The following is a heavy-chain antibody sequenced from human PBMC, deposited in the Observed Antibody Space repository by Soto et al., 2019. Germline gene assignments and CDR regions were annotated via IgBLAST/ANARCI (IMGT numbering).Heavy chain of an antibody. V-gene: IGHV3-21*01. CDR2: ISSSSSYI. CDR1: GFTFSSYS. D-gene: IGHD3-3*01. J-gene: IGHJ5*02. CDR3: ARDLRITIFGVAPSGWFDP. Sequence: PGGSLRLSCAASGFTFSSYSMNWVRQAPGKGLDWVSSISSSSSYIYYADSVKGRFTISRDNAKNSLYLQMNSLRAEDTAVYYCARDLRITIFGVAPSGWFDPWGQGTLVTVSS.